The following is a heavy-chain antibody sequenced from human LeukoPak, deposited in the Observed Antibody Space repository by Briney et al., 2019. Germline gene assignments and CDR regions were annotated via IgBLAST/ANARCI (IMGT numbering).Heavy chain of an antibody. CDR3: ARRGRYSGYDYDY. CDR1: GYTFTSYD. D-gene: IGHD5-12*01. CDR2: MNPNSGNT. J-gene: IGHJ4*02. Sequence: ASVKVSCKASGYTFTSYDINWVRQATGQGLEWMGWMNPNSGNTGYAQKFQGRVTITRNTSISTAYMELSSLRSEDTAVYYCARRGRYSGYDYDYWGQGTLVTVSS. V-gene: IGHV1-8*03.